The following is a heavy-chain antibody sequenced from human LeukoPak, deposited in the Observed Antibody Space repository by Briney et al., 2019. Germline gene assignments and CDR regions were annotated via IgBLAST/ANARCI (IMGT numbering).Heavy chain of an antibody. D-gene: IGHD3-10*01. V-gene: IGHV3-23*01. CDR1: GFTFSSYA. CDR2: ISGSGGST. J-gene: IGHJ4*02. Sequence: PGGSLRLSCAASGFTFSSYAMSWVRQAPGKGLEWVSAISGSGGSTYYADSVKGRFTISRDNSKNTLYLQMNSLRAEDTAVYYCAKDPPILDYYGSGSYYTDWGQGTLVTVSS. CDR3: AKDPPILDYYGSGSYYTD.